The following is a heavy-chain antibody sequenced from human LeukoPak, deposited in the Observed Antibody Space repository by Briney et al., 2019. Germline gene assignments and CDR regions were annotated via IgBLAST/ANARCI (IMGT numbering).Heavy chain of an antibody. CDR2: INPNSGGT. V-gene: IGHV1-2*02. J-gene: IGHJ3*01. CDR3: ARAGGGYSSGWGAFDF. D-gene: IGHD5-18*01. Sequence: ASVKVSCKASGYTFTGYYIHWVRQAPGQGLEWMGWINPNSGGTTYAQKFQGRVTMTRDTSIITAYLELSGLKSDDTAVYYCARAGGGYSSGWGAFDFWGQGTMVTVSS. CDR1: GYTFTGYY.